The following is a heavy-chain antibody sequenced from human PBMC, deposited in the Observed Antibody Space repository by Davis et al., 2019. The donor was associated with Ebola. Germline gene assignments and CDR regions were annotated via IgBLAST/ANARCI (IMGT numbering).Heavy chain of an antibody. Sequence: GGSLRLSCAASAITSGDYAMHWVRQAPGPGLEWVSGIKLDSTIIGYWDSVKGRFTLYRDNAKKSLYLEMNSLRDEDTALYYCVKMEAGSYFQFDSWGQGTLVTVSS. V-gene: IGHV3-9*02. D-gene: IGHD3-10*01. CDR2: IKLDSTII. CDR3: VKMEAGSYFQFDS. J-gene: IGHJ4*02. CDR1: AITSGDYA.